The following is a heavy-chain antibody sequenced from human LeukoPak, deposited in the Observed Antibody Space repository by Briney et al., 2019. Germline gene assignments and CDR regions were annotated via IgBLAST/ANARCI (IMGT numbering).Heavy chain of an antibody. CDR1: GYTFTSYD. V-gene: IGHV1-8*01. Sequence: ASVKVSCKASGYTFTSYDINWVRQATGQGLEWMGWMNPNSGNTGCAQKFQGRVTMTRNTSISTAYMELSSLRSEDTAVYYCARGKRRNYYGSGSHDYWGQGTLVTVSS. CDR2: MNPNSGNT. D-gene: IGHD3-10*01. CDR3: ARGKRRNYYGSGSHDY. J-gene: IGHJ4*02.